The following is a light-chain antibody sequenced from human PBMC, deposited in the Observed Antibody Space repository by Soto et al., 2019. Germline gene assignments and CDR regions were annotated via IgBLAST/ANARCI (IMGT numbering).Light chain of an antibody. CDR1: QSVTNSR. CDR2: GGS. V-gene: IGKV3-20*01. Sequence: EIVLTQSPGTLSLSPGERATLSCRASQSVTNSRLAWYQQKPGQAPKVLIYGGSNRATGIPDRFSGSGSGTDFTLTISRLEPEDFAIYYCQQYNSYSPTFGQGTKVEIK. CDR3: QQYNSYSPT. J-gene: IGKJ1*01.